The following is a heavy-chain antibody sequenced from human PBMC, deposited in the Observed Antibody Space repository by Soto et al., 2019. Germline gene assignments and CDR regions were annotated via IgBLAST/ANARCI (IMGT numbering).Heavy chain of an antibody. V-gene: IGHV4-31*03. D-gene: IGHD3-22*01. CDR3: ASFRITMIVVVGTFEYFQH. CDR2: IYYSGST. CDR1: GGSINSGDYY. J-gene: IGHJ1*01. Sequence: SETLSLTCTVSGGSINSGDYYWSWIRQHPGKGLEWIGYIYYSGSTYYNPSLKSRVTISVDTSKNQFSLKLSSVTAADTAVYYCASFRITMIVVVGTFEYFQHWGQGTLVTVSS.